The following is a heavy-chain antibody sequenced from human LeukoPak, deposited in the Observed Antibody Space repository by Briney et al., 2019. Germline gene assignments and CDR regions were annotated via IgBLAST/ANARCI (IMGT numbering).Heavy chain of an antibody. CDR1: GFTFSSYA. D-gene: IGHD3-3*01. Sequence: PGGSLRLSCAASGFTFSSYAMSWVRQAPGKGLEWVSAISGSGGSTNYADSVKGRFTISRDNSKNTLYLQMNGLRAEDTAVYYCAKGPGVVITHFDYWGQETLVTVSS. V-gene: IGHV3-23*01. CDR2: ISGSGGST. J-gene: IGHJ4*02. CDR3: AKGPGVVITHFDY.